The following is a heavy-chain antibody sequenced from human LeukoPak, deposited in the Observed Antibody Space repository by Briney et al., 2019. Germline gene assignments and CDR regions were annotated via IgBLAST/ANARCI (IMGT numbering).Heavy chain of an antibody. V-gene: IGHV3-74*01. CDR3: ARDRGGYDSSGYYYFDY. CDR1: GFTFSSYW. Sequence: GGSLRLSCAASGFTFSSYWMHWVRQAPGKGLVWVSRINSDGSSTSYADSVKGRFTISRDNAKNTLYLQMNSLRAEDTAVYYCARDRGGYDSSGYYYFDYWGQGNLVTVSS. D-gene: IGHD3-22*01. J-gene: IGHJ4*02. CDR2: INSDGSST.